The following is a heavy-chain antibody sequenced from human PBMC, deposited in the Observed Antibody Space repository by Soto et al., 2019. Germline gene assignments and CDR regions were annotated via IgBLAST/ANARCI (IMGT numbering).Heavy chain of an antibody. Sequence: QVQLVESGGGVVQPGRSLRLSCVASGFTFRSYAMHWVRQAPGKGLEWVGVIWYDGSNKYYGDSVKGRFTISRDNSKNILYLQMNSLRAEDTAVYFCARARSNWFDPWGQGTLVTVSS. CDR1: GFTFRSYA. CDR2: IWYDGSNK. V-gene: IGHV3-33*01. CDR3: ARARSNWFDP. J-gene: IGHJ5*02.